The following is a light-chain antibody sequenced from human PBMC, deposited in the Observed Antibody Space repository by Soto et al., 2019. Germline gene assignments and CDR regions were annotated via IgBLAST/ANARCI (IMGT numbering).Light chain of an antibody. Sequence: EVVWTQSPGTLSLSRGERATLSCRASERIYSAYLGSYQQKPGQAPRLLIYGTSSRAAGIPDRFSGSGSGTNFTLQITVLEHEDLEVYSCHQYAISPITFGQGTRLEIK. V-gene: IGKV3-20*01. CDR2: GTS. CDR1: ERIYSAY. CDR3: HQYAISPIT. J-gene: IGKJ5*01.